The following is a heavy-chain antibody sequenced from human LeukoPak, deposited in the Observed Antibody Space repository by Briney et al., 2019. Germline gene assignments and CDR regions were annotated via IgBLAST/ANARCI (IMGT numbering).Heavy chain of an antibody. CDR3: AKVQPFYDYDSSGYYYFDY. CDR2: ISGSGGST. CDR1: GFTFSSYA. V-gene: IGHV3-23*01. D-gene: IGHD3-22*01. Sequence: GGSLRLSCAASGFTFSSYAMSWVRQAPGKGLEWVSAISGSGGSTYYADSVKGRFTISRDNSKNTLYLQMNSLRAEDTAVYYCAKVQPFYDYDSSGYYYFDYWGQGTLVTVSS. J-gene: IGHJ4*02.